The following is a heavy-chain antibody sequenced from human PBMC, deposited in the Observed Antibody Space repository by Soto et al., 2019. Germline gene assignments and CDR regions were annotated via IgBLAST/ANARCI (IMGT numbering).Heavy chain of an antibody. CDR2: IKSKTDGGTT. D-gene: IGHD1-26*01. CDR1: GFTFSNAW. V-gene: IGHV3-15*07. Sequence: WGSLRLSCAASGFTFSNAWMNWVRQAPGKGLEWVGRIKSKTDGGTTDYAAPVKGRFTISRDDSKNTLYLQMNSLKTEDTAVYYCTTDRGTSGSRKHINAFDIWGQGTMVTVSS. J-gene: IGHJ3*02. CDR3: TTDRGTSGSRKHINAFDI.